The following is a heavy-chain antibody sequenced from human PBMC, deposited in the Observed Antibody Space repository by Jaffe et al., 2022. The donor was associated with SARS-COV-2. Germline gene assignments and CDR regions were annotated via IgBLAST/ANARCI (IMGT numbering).Heavy chain of an antibody. CDR3: SSHYRGY. CDR2: IKSDGSVK. CDR1: GFPFSNYW. V-gene: IGHV3-7*01. J-gene: IGHJ4*02. D-gene: IGHD1-26*01. Sequence: EVHLVESGGNLVEPGGSLRLSCAASGFPFSNYWMSWVRQAPGKGLDWVASIKSDGSVKYYVDSVRGRFTISRDNAQTSLYLQMNSLRAEDTAVYYCSSHYRGYWGQGTEVTVSP.